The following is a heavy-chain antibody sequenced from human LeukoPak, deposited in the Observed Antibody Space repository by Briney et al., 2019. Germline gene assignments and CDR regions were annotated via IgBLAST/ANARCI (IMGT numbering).Heavy chain of an antibody. CDR1: GGSIGSSSYY. CDR2: IYYSGST. CDR3: ARHAFGIRTSGYYYQYYFDY. V-gene: IGHV4-39*01. Sequence: SETLSLTCTVSGGSIGSSSYYWGWIRQPPGKGLEWIGSIYYSGSTYYNPSLKSRVTISVDTSKNQFSLKLSSVTAADTAVYYCARHAFGIRTSGYYYQYYFDYWGQGTLVTVSS. J-gene: IGHJ4*02. D-gene: IGHD3-22*01.